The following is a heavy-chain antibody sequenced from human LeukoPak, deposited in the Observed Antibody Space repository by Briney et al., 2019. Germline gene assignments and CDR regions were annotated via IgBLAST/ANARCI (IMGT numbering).Heavy chain of an antibody. CDR2: VTGSGRST. CDR1: GFTFRSYA. J-gene: IGHJ3*02. CDR3: AKVGRDSGYDRDGFDI. D-gene: IGHD5-12*01. V-gene: IGHV3-23*01. Sequence: GGSLRLSCAASGFTFRSYAMNWVRQAPGKGLEWVSTVTGSGRSTYYADSVKGRFTISRDNSKNILDLQMNTLRAEDTAVYYCAKVGRDSGYDRDGFDIWGQGTMVTVSS.